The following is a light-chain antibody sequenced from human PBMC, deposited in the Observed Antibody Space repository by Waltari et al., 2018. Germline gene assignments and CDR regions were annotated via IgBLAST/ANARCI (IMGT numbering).Light chain of an antibody. J-gene: IGLJ2*01. V-gene: IGLV2-8*01. Sequence: QSALTQPPSASGSPGQSVTISCTGTSSDVGGYNYVSWYQHHPGKAPNLMFYEVTKRPSGVPDRFSVSKSGNTASLTVSGLQAEDEADYYRSSYAGSNNLVFGGGTKVTVL. CDR1: SSDVGGYNY. CDR3: SSYAGSNNLV. CDR2: EVT.